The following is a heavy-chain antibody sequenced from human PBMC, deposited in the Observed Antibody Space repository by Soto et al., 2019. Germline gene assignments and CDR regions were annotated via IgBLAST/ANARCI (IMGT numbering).Heavy chain of an antibody. CDR3: TTQYYYDSSGSLLN. V-gene: IGHV3-15*01. CDR1: GFTFSNAW. Sequence: EVQVVESGGGLVKPGGSLRLSCAASGFTFSNAWMTWVRQAPGKGLEWVGRIKSKADGGATDYAAPVKDRFTISGDDSKHTLYLQMNSLKPEDTAVYYCTTQYYYDSSGSLLNWGQGTLVTVSS. J-gene: IGHJ4*02. CDR2: IKSKADGGAT. D-gene: IGHD3-22*01.